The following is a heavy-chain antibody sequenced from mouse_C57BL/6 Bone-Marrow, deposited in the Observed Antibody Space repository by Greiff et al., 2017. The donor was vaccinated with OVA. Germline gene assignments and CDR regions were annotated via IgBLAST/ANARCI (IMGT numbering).Heavy chain of an antibody. D-gene: IGHD2-5*01. CDR2: INPNYGTT. J-gene: IGHJ1*03. V-gene: IGHV1-39*01. Sequence: EVQVVESGPELVKPGASVKISCKASGYSFTDYNMNWVKQSNGKSLEWIGVINPNYGTTSYNQKFKGKATLTVDQSSSTAYLQLNSLTSEDSAVYYGARSAYYSNCWYFDVWGTGTAVTVSS. CDR3: ARSAYYSNCWYFDV. CDR1: GYSFTDYN.